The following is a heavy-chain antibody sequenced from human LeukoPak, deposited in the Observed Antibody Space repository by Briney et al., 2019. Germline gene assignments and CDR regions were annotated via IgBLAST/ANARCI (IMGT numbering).Heavy chain of an antibody. Sequence: ASETLSLTCTVSGYSISSGYYWSWIRQPPGKGLEWIGEINHSGSTNYNPSLKSRVTISVDTSKNQFSLKLSSVTAADTAVYYCARREYYGSGSLGQRLLQTKHKKQNWFDPWGQGTLVTVSS. CDR2: INHSGST. J-gene: IGHJ5*02. V-gene: IGHV4-34*01. D-gene: IGHD3-10*01. CDR1: GYSISSGYY. CDR3: ARREYYGSGSLGQRLLQTKHKKQNWFDP.